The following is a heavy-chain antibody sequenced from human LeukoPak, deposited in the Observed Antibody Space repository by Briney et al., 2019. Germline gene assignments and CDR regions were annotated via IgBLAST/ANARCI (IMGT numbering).Heavy chain of an antibody. CDR3: ARTRITIFGVVIIHYYGMDV. Sequence: ASVKVSCKASGYTFTSYDINWVRQATGQGLEWMGWMNPNSGNTGYAQKFQGRVTMTRNTSISTAYMELSSLRSEDTAVHYCARTRITIFGVVIIHYYGMDVWGQGTTVTVSS. V-gene: IGHV1-8*01. CDR2: MNPNSGNT. CDR1: GYTFTSYD. J-gene: IGHJ6*02. D-gene: IGHD3-3*01.